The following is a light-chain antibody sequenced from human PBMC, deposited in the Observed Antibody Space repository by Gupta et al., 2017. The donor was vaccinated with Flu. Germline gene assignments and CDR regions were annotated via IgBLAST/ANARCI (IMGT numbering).Light chain of an antibody. CDR3: CSYAGAYIYV. V-gene: IGLV2-11*01. J-gene: IGLJ1*01. CDR2: DVS. CDR1: SSDVGGYDY. Sequence: QSALTQPRSVSGSPGQSVTISCTGTSSDVGGYDYVSWYQQHPGKAPKLILYDVSKRPSGVPDRFSGSKSGTTASLTISGLQAEDEGDFCCCSYAGAYIYVFGTGTRVTVL.